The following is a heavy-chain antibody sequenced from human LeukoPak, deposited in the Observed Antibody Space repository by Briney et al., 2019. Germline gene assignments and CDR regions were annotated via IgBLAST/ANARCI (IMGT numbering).Heavy chain of an antibody. Sequence: SETLSLTCAVYGGSFSGYYWRWIRQPPGKGLEWIGYIYYSGSTNYNPSLKSRVTISVDTSKNQFSLKLSSVTAADTAVYYCARGSSGWYNWFDPWGQGTLVTVSS. D-gene: IGHD6-19*01. J-gene: IGHJ5*02. CDR1: GGSFSGYY. CDR3: ARGSSGWYNWFDP. CDR2: IYYSGST. V-gene: IGHV4-59*01.